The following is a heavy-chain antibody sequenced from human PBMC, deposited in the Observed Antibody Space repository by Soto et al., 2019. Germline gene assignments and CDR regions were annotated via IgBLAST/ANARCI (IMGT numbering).Heavy chain of an antibody. V-gene: IGHV3-30*04. CDR3: ARTTMVRGDSTFYYYYPMDV. D-gene: IGHD3-10*01. J-gene: IGHJ6*01. CDR2: MSFDGSNK. CDR1: GFTFRTYA. Sequence: QVQLVESGGGVVQPGRSLRLSCAASGFTFRTYAMHWVRQATGKALEWVAVMSFDGSNKYYADSVKGRFTISRDNSKNTLYLQVNNLRAEDTAVYYCARTTMVRGDSTFYYYYPMDVWGQGTTVTVSA.